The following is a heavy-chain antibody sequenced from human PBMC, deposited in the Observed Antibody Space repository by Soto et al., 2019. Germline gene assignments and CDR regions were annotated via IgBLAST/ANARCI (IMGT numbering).Heavy chain of an antibody. V-gene: IGHV5-51*01. D-gene: IGHD5-18*01. CDR3: ARHVDTAMSDLYYFDY. Sequence: ESLKISCKGSGYSFTSYWIGWVRQMPGKGLEWMGIIYPGDSDTRYSPSFQGQVTISADKSISTAYLQWSSLKASDTAMYYCARHVDTAMSDLYYFDYWGQGTLVTVSS. CDR2: IYPGDSDT. J-gene: IGHJ4*02. CDR1: GYSFTSYW.